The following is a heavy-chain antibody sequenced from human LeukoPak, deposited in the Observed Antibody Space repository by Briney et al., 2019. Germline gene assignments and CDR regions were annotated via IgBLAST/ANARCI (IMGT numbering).Heavy chain of an antibody. CDR1: GFTFSSYG. V-gene: IGHV3-30*18. J-gene: IGHJ6*02. D-gene: IGHD1-1*01. CDR3: AKDSYNPGGMDV. CDR2: ILYDGSNK. Sequence: HPGGSLRLSCAASGFTFSSYGMHWVRQAPGKGLEWVAVILYDGSNKYYADSVKGRFTISRDNSKNTLYLQMNSLRAEDTAVYYCAKDSYNPGGMDVWGQGTTVTVSS.